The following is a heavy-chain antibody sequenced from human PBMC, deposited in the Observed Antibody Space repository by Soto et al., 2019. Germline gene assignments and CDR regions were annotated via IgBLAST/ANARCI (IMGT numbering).Heavy chain of an antibody. J-gene: IGHJ5*02. Sequence: GGSLRLSCAASGFTFSSYGMHWVRQAPGKGLEWVAIIWYDGSNKYYADSVKGRFTISRDNSKNTLYLQMNSLRAEDTAVYYCARDIPPFRPGHSGFWFDPWGQGTLVTVS. CDR2: IWYDGSNK. V-gene: IGHV3-33*01. CDR3: ARDIPPFRPGHSGFWFDP. CDR1: GFTFSSYG. D-gene: IGHD3-10*01.